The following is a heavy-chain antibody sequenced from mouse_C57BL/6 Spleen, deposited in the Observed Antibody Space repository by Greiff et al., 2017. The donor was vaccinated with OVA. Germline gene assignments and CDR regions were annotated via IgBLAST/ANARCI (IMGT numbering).Heavy chain of an antibody. D-gene: IGHD2-4*01. CDR1: GYTFTSYW. J-gene: IGHJ4*01. V-gene: IGHV1-72*01. Sequence: QVQLQQPGAELVKPGASVKLSCKASGYTFTSYWMHWVKQRPGRGLEWIGRIDPNSGGTKYNEKFKSKATLTVDKPSSTAYMQLSSLTSEDSAVYYCARSYDYGYYAMDYWGQGTSVTVSS. CDR3: ARSYDYGYYAMDY. CDR2: IDPNSGGT.